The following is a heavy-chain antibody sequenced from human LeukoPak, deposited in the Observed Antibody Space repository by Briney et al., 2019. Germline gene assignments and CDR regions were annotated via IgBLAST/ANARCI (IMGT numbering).Heavy chain of an antibody. CDR2: ISWNSGSI. V-gene: IGHV3-9*01. D-gene: IGHD4-17*01. J-gene: IGHJ6*02. Sequence: GRSLRLSCAASGFTFDDYSMHWVRQAPGKGLEWVSGISWNSGSIGYADSVKGRFTISRDNPKNSLYLQMNSLRAEDTALYYCAKLPRTTVNTDCMDVWGQGTRVIVSS. CDR1: GFTFDDYS. CDR3: AKLPRTTVNTDCMDV.